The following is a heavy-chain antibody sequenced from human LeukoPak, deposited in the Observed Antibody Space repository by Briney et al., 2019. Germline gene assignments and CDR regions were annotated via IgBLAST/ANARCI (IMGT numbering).Heavy chain of an antibody. CDR3: AKTQILVATLNGMDV. V-gene: IGHV1-69*04. J-gene: IGHJ6*02. D-gene: IGHD5-12*01. CDR2: IIPILGIA. CDR1: GGTFSSYA. Sequence: SVKVSCKASGGTFSSYAISWVRQAPGQGLEWMGRIIPILGIANYAQKFQGRATITADKSTSTAYMELSSLRSEDTAVYYCAKTQILVATLNGMDVWGQGTTVTVSS.